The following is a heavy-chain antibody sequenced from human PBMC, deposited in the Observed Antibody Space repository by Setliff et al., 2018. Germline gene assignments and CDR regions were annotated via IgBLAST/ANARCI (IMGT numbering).Heavy chain of an antibody. V-gene: IGHV1-18*01. CDR2: INAYNGDT. CDR1: GYTFTNYG. D-gene: IGHD3-22*01. CDR3: ARDADNYDTSENPIFDY. J-gene: IGHJ4*02. Sequence: ASVKVSCKASGYTFTNYGISWVRQAPGQGLEWMAYINAYNGDTYYAENLQVRVTVSTDTSTTTTYMELRNLRSDDTAVYYCARDADNYDTSENPIFDYRGQGTPVTVSS.